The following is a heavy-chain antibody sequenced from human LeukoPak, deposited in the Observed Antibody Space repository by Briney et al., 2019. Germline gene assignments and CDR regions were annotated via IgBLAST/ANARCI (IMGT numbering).Heavy chain of an antibody. CDR1: GFAFNTFA. V-gene: IGHV3-23*01. J-gene: IGHJ4*02. D-gene: IGHD6-19*01. CDR2: IGVGGVT. CDR3: AKVVGSGWYRGLDY. Sequence: GGSLRLSCAASGFAFNTFAVNWVRQAPGKGLKWVSTIGVGGVTYYADSVKGRFTISRDISKNILYLQLDSLRDDDTAVYYCAKVVGSGWYRGLDYWGQGTLVTVSS.